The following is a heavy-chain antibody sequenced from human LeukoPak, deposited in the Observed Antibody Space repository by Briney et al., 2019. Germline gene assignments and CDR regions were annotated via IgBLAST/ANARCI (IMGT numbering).Heavy chain of an antibody. CDR3: ASVLDYYGSGSYIYFDY. CDR2: IGAYNGNT. Sequence: ASVKVSCKASGYTFTSYGISWVRQAPGQGSEWMGWIGAYNGNTNYAQKLQGRVTMTTDTSTSTAYMELRSLRSDDTAVYYCASVLDYYGSGSYIYFDYWGQGTLVTVSS. CDR1: GYTFTSYG. D-gene: IGHD3-10*01. J-gene: IGHJ4*02. V-gene: IGHV1-18*01.